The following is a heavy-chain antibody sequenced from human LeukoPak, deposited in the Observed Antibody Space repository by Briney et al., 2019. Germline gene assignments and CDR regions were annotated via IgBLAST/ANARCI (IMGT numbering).Heavy chain of an antibody. CDR3: ARELSGWDAFAI. D-gene: IGHD2-15*01. J-gene: IGHJ3*02. V-gene: IGHV3-30*02. CDR2: IRYDGSNK. CDR1: GFTFSSYG. Sequence: PGGSLRLSCAASGFTFSSYGMHWVRQAPGKGLEWVAFIRYDGSNKYYADSVKGRFTISRDNSKNTLYLQMNSLRAEDTAVYYCARELSGWDAFAIWGQGTMVTVSS.